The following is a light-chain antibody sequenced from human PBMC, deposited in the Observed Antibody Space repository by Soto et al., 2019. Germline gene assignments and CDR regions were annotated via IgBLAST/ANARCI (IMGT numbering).Light chain of an antibody. CDR1: SSDVGGYNF. V-gene: IGLV2-14*03. J-gene: IGLJ2*01. CDR3: SSYSDSSTLVV. Sequence: QSALTQPASVSGSPGQSIAISCTGTSSDVGGYNFVSWYQQHPGKATKLVIYDVNIRPSGVSDRFSGSKSGNTASLTISGLQAEDEADYYCSSYSDSSTLVVFGGGTKLTVL. CDR2: DVN.